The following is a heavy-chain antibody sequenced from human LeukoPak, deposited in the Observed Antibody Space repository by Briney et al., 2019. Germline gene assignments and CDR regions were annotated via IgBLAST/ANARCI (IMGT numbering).Heavy chain of an antibody. CDR1: GGSFSDYY. Sequence: SETLSLTCAVYGGSFSDYYWSWIRQPPGKGLEWIGEINHSGSTNYNPSLKSRVTISVDTSKNQFSLKLSSVTAADTAVYYCARAAVARRPLDVWGKGTTVTVSS. D-gene: IGHD6-19*01. V-gene: IGHV4-34*01. CDR3: ARAAVARRPLDV. J-gene: IGHJ6*04. CDR2: INHSGST.